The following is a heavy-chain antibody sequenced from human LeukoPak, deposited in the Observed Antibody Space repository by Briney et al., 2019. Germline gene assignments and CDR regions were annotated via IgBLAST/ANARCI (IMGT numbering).Heavy chain of an antibody. V-gene: IGHV5-51*01. CDR2: IYPDDSDT. D-gene: IGHD1/OR15-1a*01. J-gene: IGHJ5*02. CDR3: ATPNTFYDH. CDR1: GYSFTSYW. Sequence: GESLKISCKGSGYSFTSYWIAWVRQMPGEGLEWMGVIYPDDSDTRYSPSFQGQVTISADKSISTAYLQWSSLTSSDTAIYYCATPNTFYDHWGQGTLVTVSS.